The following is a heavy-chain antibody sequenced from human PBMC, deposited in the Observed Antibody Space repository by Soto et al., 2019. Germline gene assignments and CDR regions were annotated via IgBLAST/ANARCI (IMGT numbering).Heavy chain of an antibody. D-gene: IGHD6-19*01. CDR3: ARLYSSGWYGPGRY. CDR1: GFTFDDYG. Sequence: EVQLVESGGGVVRPGGSLRLSCAASGFTFDDYGMSWVRQAPGKGLEWVSGINWNGGSTGYADSVKGRFTISRDNAKNSRYLQMNSLRAEDTALSYCARLYSSGWYGPGRYWGQGTLVTVSS. V-gene: IGHV3-20*04. J-gene: IGHJ4*02. CDR2: INWNGGST.